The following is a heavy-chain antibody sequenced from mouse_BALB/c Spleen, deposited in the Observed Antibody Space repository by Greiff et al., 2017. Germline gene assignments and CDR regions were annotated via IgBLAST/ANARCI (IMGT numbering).Heavy chain of an antibody. Sequence: EVKLVESGGGLVKPGGSLKLSCAASGFAFSSYDMSWVRQTPEKRLEWVAYISSGGGSTYYPDTVKGRFTISRDNAKNTLYLQMSSLKSEDTAMYYCARLITTVPVLDYWGQGTTLTVSS. CDR3: ARLITTVPVLDY. CDR1: GFAFSSYD. D-gene: IGHD1-1*01. J-gene: IGHJ2*01. V-gene: IGHV5-12-1*01. CDR2: ISSGGGST.